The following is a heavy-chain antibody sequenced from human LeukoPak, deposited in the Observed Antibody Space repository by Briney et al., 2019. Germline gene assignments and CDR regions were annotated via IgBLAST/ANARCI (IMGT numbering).Heavy chain of an antibody. CDR3: AKEIHDYSGYDI. CDR2: ISSDGSLK. D-gene: IGHD5-12*01. CDR1: GFTFSTYG. Sequence: GTSLTLSCAASGFTFSTYGMHWVRQAPGKGLEWVAVISSDGSLKYYADSVKGRFTISRDNSKNTLFLQMNSLRAEDTAIYHCAKEIHDYSGYDIWGQGTMVTVSS. J-gene: IGHJ3*02. V-gene: IGHV3-30*18.